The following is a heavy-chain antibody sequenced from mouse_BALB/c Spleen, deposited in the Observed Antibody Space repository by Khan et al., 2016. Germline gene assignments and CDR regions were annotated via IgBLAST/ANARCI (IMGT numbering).Heavy chain of an antibody. CDR2: INTNTGEP. CDR3: AEDYFGSNWFAY. CDR1: GYTFTNYG. V-gene: IGHV9-3*02. D-gene: IGHD1-1*01. Sequence: QIQLVQSGPELKKPGETVKISCKASGYTFTNYGMNWVKQAPGKGLKWMGWINTNTGEPTYAEEFKGRFAFSLKTSARTAYLQINNLKNEDTATYFCAEDYFGSNWFAYLGQGTLVTVSA. J-gene: IGHJ3*01.